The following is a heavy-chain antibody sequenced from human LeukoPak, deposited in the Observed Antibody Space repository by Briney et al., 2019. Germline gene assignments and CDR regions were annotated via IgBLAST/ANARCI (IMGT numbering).Heavy chain of an antibody. D-gene: IGHD3-10*01. CDR1: GFTFSSYG. CDR2: ISGSGGST. CDR3: AKELRVVRGVIIAYFDY. J-gene: IGHJ4*02. V-gene: IGHV3-23*01. Sequence: GGSLRLSCAASGFTFSSYGMSWVRQAPGKGLEWVSAISGSGGSTYYADSVKGRFTISRDNSKNTLYLQMNSLRAEDTAVYYCAKELRVVRGVIIAYFDYWGQGTLVTVSS.